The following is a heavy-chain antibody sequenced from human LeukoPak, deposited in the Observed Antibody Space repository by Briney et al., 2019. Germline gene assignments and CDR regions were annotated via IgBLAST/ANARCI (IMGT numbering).Heavy chain of an antibody. D-gene: IGHD5-18*01. V-gene: IGHV3-23*01. CDR3: AKRGYSYGTFDY. CDR2: ISGSGGST. Sequence: GGSLRLSCAASGFTFSSYAMGWVRQAPGKGLEWVSAISGSGGSTYYADSVKGRFTISRDNSKNTLYLQMNSLRADDTAVYYCAKRGYSYGTFDYWGQGTLVTVSS. CDR1: GFTFSSYA. J-gene: IGHJ4*02.